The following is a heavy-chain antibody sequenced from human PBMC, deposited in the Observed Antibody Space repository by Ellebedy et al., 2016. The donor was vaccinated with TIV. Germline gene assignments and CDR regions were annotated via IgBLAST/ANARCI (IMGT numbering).Heavy chain of an antibody. CDR1: GFTFSNSW. CDR2: INHDGSAE. Sequence: GESLKISCAASGFTFSNSWMCWVRQAPGKGLEWVANINHDGSAENYVDSEKGRFTISRDNARNSLFLQMNSLRGEDSAVYYCARDSYTKGDYWGLGTLVTVSS. CDR3: ARDSYTKGDY. D-gene: IGHD2-8*01. J-gene: IGHJ4*02. V-gene: IGHV3-7*01.